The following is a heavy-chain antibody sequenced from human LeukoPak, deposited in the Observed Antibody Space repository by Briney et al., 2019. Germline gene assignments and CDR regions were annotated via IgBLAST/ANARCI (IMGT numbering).Heavy chain of an antibody. CDR1: GGSFSGYY. CDR2: INHSGST. CDR3: ARERQVVPRVKRAFDI. Sequence: SETLSLTCAVYGGSFSGYYWSWIRQPPGKGLEWIGEINHSGSTNYNPSLKSRVTISVDTSKNQFSLKLSSVTAADTAVYYCARERQVVPRVKRAFDIWGQGTMVTVSS. J-gene: IGHJ3*02. V-gene: IGHV4-34*01.